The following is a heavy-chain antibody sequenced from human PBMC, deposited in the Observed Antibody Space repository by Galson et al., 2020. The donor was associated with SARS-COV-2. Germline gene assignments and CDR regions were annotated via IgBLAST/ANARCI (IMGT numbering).Heavy chain of an antibody. CDR3: ARVSYTSSSGSLFDY. D-gene: IGHD6-6*01. Sequence: SETLSLTCAVSGVSITTSNWWTWVRQPPGMGLEWIGEIHHSGSTRYNPSLKGRVTISVDKSKNQFSLNLSSVTAADTALYYGARVSYTSSSGSLFDYWGQGALVTVSS. CDR1: GVSITTSNW. J-gene: IGHJ4*02. V-gene: IGHV4-4*02. CDR2: IHHSGST.